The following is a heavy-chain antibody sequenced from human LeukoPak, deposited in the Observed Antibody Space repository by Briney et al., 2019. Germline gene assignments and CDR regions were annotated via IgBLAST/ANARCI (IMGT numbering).Heavy chain of an antibody. D-gene: IGHD3-9*01. CDR3: AEGTGYFDPFDY. V-gene: IGHV4-59*01. Sequence: SETLSLTCTVSGGSISNYYWSWIRQPPGKGLEWIGYIYYSGSTNYNPSLRSRVTISVDTSKNQFSLKLSSVTAADTAVYYCAEGTGYFDPFDYWGQGTLVTVSS. CDR1: GGSISNYY. CDR2: IYYSGST. J-gene: IGHJ4*02.